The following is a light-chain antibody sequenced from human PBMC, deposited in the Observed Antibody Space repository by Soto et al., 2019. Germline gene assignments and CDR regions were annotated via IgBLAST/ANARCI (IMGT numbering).Light chain of an antibody. J-gene: IGLJ2*01. V-gene: IGLV2-23*02. CDR3: CAYAGSSNGV. Sequence: QSALTQPASVSGSPGQSITISCTGTSSDVGSYNLVSWYQQHPGKAPKLMIYEVSKRPSGVSNRFSGSKSGNTASLTISGLQAEDEADDYCCAYAGSSNGVFGGGTKVTVL. CDR2: EVS. CDR1: SSDVGSYNL.